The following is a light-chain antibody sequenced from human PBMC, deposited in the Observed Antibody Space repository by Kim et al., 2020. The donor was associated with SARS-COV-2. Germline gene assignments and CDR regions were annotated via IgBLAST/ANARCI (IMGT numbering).Light chain of an antibody. CDR2: DDK. V-gene: IGLV3-21*02. Sequence: AAGETAPITYGGYNLESKSVHWYQQKSGQAPLLVISDDKDRPSEIPERFSGFNSGNTATLTISGVDPGDEAVYYCHVWDSGSNHLVFGGGTQLTVL. CDR3: HVWDSGSNHLV. CDR1: NLESKS. J-gene: IGLJ2*01.